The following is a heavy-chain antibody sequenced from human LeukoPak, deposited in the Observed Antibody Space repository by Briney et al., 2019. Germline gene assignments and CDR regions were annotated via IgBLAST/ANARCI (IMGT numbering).Heavy chain of an antibody. Sequence: ASVKVSRKASGYTFTSYDINWVRQATGQGLEWMGWMNPNSGNTGYAQKFQGRVTITRNTSISTAYMELSSLRSEDTAVYYCARGLRLPTRARYYYYYMDVWGKGTTVTVSS. J-gene: IGHJ6*03. CDR2: MNPNSGNT. V-gene: IGHV1-8*03. CDR3: ARGLRLPTRARYYYYYMDV. CDR1: GYTFTSYD.